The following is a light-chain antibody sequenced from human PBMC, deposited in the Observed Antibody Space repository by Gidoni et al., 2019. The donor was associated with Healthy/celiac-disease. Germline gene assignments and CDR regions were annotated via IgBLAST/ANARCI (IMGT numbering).Light chain of an antibody. CDR2: DAS. Sequence: EIVLTQSPATLSLSPGERATLSRRASQSVSSYLAWYQQKPGQAPRLLIYDASNRATGIPARFSGSGSGTDFTLTISSLEPEDFAVYYCQRGFTFGPGTKVDIK. CDR3: QRGFT. V-gene: IGKV3-11*01. J-gene: IGKJ3*01. CDR1: QSVSSY.